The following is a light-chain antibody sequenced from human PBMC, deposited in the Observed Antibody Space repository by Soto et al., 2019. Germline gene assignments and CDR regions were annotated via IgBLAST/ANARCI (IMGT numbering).Light chain of an antibody. Sequence: EIVLTQSPGTLSLSPGEGATLSCRASQSVNSNYLAWHQQKPGQGPRLLVLGASSRATGIPDRFSGTGSGTDFTLTISRVEPEDFAVYYCQQYGSSLITFGQGTRLEIK. CDR2: GAS. V-gene: IGKV3-20*01. CDR3: QQYGSSLIT. J-gene: IGKJ5*01. CDR1: QSVNSNY.